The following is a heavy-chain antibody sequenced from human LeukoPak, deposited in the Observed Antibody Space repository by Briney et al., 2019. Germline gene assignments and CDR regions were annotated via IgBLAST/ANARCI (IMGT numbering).Heavy chain of an antibody. CDR2: IYTSGST. V-gene: IGHV4-61*02. J-gene: IGHJ6*03. D-gene: IGHD5-18*01. Sequence: SETLPLTCTVSGGSISSGSYYWSWIRQPAGKGLEWIGRIYTSGSTNYNPSLKSRVTISVDTSKNQFSLKLSSVTAADTAVYYCARGHYTAMVSYYYYYMDVWGKGTTVTVSS. CDR1: GGSISSGSYY. CDR3: ARGHYTAMVSYYYYYMDV.